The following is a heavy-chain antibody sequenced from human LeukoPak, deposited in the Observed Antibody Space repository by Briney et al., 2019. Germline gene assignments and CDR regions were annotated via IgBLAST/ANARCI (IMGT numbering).Heavy chain of an antibody. CDR2: INTNTGNP. CDR1: GYTFTSYA. Sequence: VASVKVSCKASGYTFTSYAMNWVRQAPGQGLEWMGWINTNTGNPTYAQGFTGRFVFSLDTSVSTAYLQISSLKAEDTAVYYCARASTGGYYGSGSYSDLRDFDLWGRGTLVTVSS. D-gene: IGHD3-10*01. CDR3: ARASTGGYYGSGSYSDLRDFDL. J-gene: IGHJ2*01. V-gene: IGHV7-4-1*02.